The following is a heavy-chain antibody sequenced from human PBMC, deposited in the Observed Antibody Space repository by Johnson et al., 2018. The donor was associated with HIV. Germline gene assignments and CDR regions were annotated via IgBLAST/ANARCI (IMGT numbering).Heavy chain of an antibody. CDR2: ISYDGSNK. V-gene: IGHV3-30*04. D-gene: IGHD6-13*01. Sequence: QVQLVESGGGVVQPGRSLRLSCAASGFTFSSYAMHWVRQAPGKGLEWVAVISYDGSNKYYADSVKGRFTISRDNSKNTLYLQMNSLRAEDTAVYYCARQAAAGAFDIWGPGTMVTVSS. CDR1: GFTFSSYA. CDR3: ARQAAAGAFDI. J-gene: IGHJ3*02.